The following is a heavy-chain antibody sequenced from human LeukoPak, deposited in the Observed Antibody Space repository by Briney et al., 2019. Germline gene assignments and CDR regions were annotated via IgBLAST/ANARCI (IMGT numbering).Heavy chain of an antibody. CDR3: ARWAQQFVYFDY. D-gene: IGHD6-6*01. CDR2: ITASGTAM. V-gene: IGHV3-48*02. J-gene: IGHJ4*02. Sequence: PGGSLRLSCAASGFTFSSYSMNWVRQAPGKGLEWVSHITASGTAMFYADSVKGRFTISRDNAKNSLYLQMNSLRDEDTAVYYCARWAQQFVYFDYWGQGTLVTVSS. CDR1: GFTFSSYS.